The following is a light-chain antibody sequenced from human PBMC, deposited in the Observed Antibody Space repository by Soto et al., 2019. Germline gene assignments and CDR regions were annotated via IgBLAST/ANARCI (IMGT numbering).Light chain of an antibody. CDR2: DAS. CDR1: QNVDIY. CDR3: QQRKYWPPLT. J-gene: IGKJ5*01. Sequence: ETVLTQSPATLSLSPGETATLSCRASQNVDIYLAWYQQKPGQAPRLLIYDASNRATGIPARFSGSGSGTDFPLTISSLEPEDFAVYYCQQRKYWPPLTFGQGTRLE. V-gene: IGKV3-11*01.